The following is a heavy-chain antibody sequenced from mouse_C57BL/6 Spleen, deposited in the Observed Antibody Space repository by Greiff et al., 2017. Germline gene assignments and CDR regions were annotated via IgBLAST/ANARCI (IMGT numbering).Heavy chain of an antibody. CDR3: ARSKGIDGPCFDY. Sequence: VQLQESGPELVKPGASVKISCKASGYAFSSSWMNWVKQRPGKGLEWIGRIYPGDGDTYYNGKFKGKATLTADKSSSTAYMQLSSLTSEDSAVYFCARSKGIDGPCFDYWGQGTTLTVSS. V-gene: IGHV1-82*01. J-gene: IGHJ2*01. CDR2: IYPGDGDT. D-gene: IGHD2-3*01. CDR1: GYAFSSSW.